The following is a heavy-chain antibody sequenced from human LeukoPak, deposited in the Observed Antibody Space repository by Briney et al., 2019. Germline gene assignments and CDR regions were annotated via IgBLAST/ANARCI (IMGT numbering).Heavy chain of an antibody. J-gene: IGHJ4*02. CDR2: IYTSGST. CDR3: ARERPPLVGAFDY. CDR1: GGSISSGSYY. Sequence: SETLSLTCTVSGGSISSGSYYWSWIRQPAGKGLEWIGRIYTSGSTNYNPSLKSRVTISVDTSKNQFSLKLSSVTAADTAVYYCARERPPLVGAFDYWGQGTLVTVSS. V-gene: IGHV4-61*02. D-gene: IGHD1-26*01.